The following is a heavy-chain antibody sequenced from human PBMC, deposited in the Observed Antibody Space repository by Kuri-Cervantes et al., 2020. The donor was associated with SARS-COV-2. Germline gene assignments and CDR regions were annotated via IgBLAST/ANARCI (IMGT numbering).Heavy chain of an antibody. J-gene: IGHJ4*02. CDR1: GVSISSGSYY. V-gene: IGHV4-30-2*01. Sequence: SETLSLTCTVSGVSISSGSYYWSWIPQPPGKGLEWIGYINHSGRNYYNPSLKSRVTISVNRSKNQFSLKLSSVTAADAAVYYCARASKYSSSSSYFDYWGQGTLVTVSS. CDR3: ARASKYSSSSSYFDY. D-gene: IGHD6-6*01. CDR2: INHSGRN.